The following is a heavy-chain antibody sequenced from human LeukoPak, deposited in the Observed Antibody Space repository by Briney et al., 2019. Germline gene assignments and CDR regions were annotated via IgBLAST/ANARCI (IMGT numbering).Heavy chain of an antibody. D-gene: IGHD6-13*01. J-gene: IGHJ4*02. CDR2: FTSGDNNI. Sequence: GGSLRLSCAASGLTLSNYYMNCIRQAPGKGLEWVSCFTSGDNNIYYADSVRGRFTISRDNAMNSLYLQMNSLRAEDTAVYYCARGGLYSSTYYYWGQGTLVTVSS. CDR1: GLTLSNYY. V-gene: IGHV3-11*01. CDR3: ARGGLYSSTYYY.